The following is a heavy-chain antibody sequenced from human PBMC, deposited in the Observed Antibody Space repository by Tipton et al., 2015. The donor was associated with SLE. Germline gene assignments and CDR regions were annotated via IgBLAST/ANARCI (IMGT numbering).Heavy chain of an antibody. CDR1: GGSISSGSYY. J-gene: IGHJ5*01. V-gene: IGHV4-61*09. CDR3: ARGDDILTDNWFNS. Sequence: TLSLTCTVSGGSISSGSYYWNWIRQPAGKGLEWIWHIYTSGSTNYNPSLKSRVSMSVDTSKSQFSLELTSVTVADTAVYYCARGDDILTDNWFNSWGQGTLVTVSS. CDR2: IYTSGST. D-gene: IGHD3-9*01.